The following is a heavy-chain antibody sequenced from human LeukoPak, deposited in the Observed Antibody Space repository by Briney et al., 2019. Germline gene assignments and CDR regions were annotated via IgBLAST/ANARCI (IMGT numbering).Heavy chain of an antibody. D-gene: IGHD6-19*01. J-gene: IGHJ3*02. CDR1: GYTFTSYG. V-gene: IGHV1-18*01. CDR2: ISAYNGNT. CDR3: ARVMYSSGPSDAFDI. Sequence: ASVKVSCKASGYTFTSYGISWVRQAPGQGLEWMGWISAYNGNTSYAQKLQGRVTMTTDTSTSTAYMELRSLRSDDTAVYYCARVMYSSGPSDAFDIWGQGTMVTVSS.